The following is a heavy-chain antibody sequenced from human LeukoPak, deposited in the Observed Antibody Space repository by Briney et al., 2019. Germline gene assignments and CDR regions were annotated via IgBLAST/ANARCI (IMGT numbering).Heavy chain of an antibody. CDR1: GGSFSSHY. Sequence: SETLSLTCTVSGGSFSSHYWTWIRQPPGKTMEWIGYVHYSGSTKYNPSLKSRVTISLDTSKNQFSLKLSSVSAADTAVYYCARDSAPVRYSWYFDPWGRGTLVTVSS. CDR2: VHYSGST. V-gene: IGHV4-59*11. D-gene: IGHD2-15*01. J-gene: IGHJ2*01. CDR3: ARDSAPVRYSWYFDP.